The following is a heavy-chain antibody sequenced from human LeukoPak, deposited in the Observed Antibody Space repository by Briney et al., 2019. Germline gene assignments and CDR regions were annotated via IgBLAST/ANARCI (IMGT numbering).Heavy chain of an antibody. D-gene: IGHD5-12*01. CDR2: ISVSGDTS. CDR3: AKNLGLGVATFLVGDY. Sequence: PGGSLRLSCAASGFPFSSRAMNWVRQAPGKGLEWVSVISVSGDTSYYADSVKGRFTISRDNSKNTLYLQMNSLRAEDTAVYYCAKNLGLGVATFLVGDYWGQGTLVTVSS. J-gene: IGHJ4*02. V-gene: IGHV3-23*01. CDR1: GFPFSSRA.